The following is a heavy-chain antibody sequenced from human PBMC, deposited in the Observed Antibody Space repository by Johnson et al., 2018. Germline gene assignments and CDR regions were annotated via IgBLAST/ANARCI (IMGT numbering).Heavy chain of an antibody. J-gene: IGHJ4*02. CDR3: TTGIGDH. Sequence: VQLVESGGGLVKPGGSLRLSCAATCFTFINAWMNWVRQAPGQGLEWVGRIKSKTDGGTTDYAAPVKGRFTISRDDSKNTLYLQMNSLTIEDTALYYCTTGIGDHSGQGTLVTVSS. CDR1: CFTFINAW. CDR2: IKSKTDGGTT. V-gene: IGHV3-15*07.